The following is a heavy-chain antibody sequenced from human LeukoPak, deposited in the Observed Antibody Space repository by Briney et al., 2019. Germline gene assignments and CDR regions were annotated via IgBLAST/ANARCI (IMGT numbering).Heavy chain of an antibody. CDR2: ISWNSGSI. CDR1: GFTFDDYA. J-gene: IGHJ4*02. CDR3: ANGQYYYGSGSRIGGEYYFDY. D-gene: IGHD3-10*01. V-gene: IGHV3-9*01. Sequence: GRSLRLSCAASGFTFDDYAMHWVRQAPGKGLEWVSGISWNSGSIGYADSVKGRFTISRDNAKNSLYLQMNSLRAEDTAVYYCANGQYYYGSGSRIGGEYYFDYWGQGTLVTVSS.